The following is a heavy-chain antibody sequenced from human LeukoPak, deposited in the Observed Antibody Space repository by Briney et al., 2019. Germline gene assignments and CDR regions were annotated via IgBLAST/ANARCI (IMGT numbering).Heavy chain of an antibody. CDR1: GYTLTGYY. D-gene: IGHD2-21*01. V-gene: IGHV1-2*02. CDR3: ARDEKIQEGVQCDW. J-gene: IGHJ4*02. CDR2: INPNSGGT. Sequence: GASVKVSCKASGYTLTGYYMHWVRQAPGQGLEWMGWINPNSGGTNYAQKFQGRVTMTRDTSISTAYMELSRLRSDDTAVYYCARDEKIQEGVQCDWWGQGTLVTVSS.